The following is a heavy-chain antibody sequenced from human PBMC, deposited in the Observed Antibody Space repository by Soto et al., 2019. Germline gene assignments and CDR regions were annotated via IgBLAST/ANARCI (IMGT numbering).Heavy chain of an antibody. V-gene: IGHV5-51*01. CDR3: ARGGVSTRTFDY. J-gene: IGHJ4*02. D-gene: IGHD3-3*01. CDR1: GYNFAGCW. CDR2: IYPSDSDT. Sequence: ESLKISCKGCGYNFAGCWFAWLRQIPGKGLELMGIIYPSDSDTRYRPSFQGQVTISADKSISSAYLQWSSLRASDTAMYYCARGGVSTRTFDYWGQGTPVTVCS.